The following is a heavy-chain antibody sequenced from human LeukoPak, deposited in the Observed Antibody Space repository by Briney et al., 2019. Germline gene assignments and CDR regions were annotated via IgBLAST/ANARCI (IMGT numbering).Heavy chain of an antibody. J-gene: IGHJ2*01. CDR3: ARGGVWYFDL. D-gene: IGHD3-16*01. CDR1: GGSIGFHY. V-gene: IGHV4-59*11. Sequence: SETLSLTCTVSGGSIGFHYWSRIRQPPGKGLEWIGYIHLSGSTYYDPSLRSRVTISGDTSKNQFSLRLNSVTAADTAVYYCARGGVWYFDLWGRGTLVTVSS. CDR2: IHLSGST.